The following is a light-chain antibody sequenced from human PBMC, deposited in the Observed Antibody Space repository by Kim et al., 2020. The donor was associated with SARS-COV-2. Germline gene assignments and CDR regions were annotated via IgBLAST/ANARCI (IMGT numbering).Light chain of an antibody. J-gene: IGKJ2*01. CDR2: AAS. V-gene: IGKV3-20*01. CDR1: QSAGRNY. CDR3: HQYAASPLT. Sequence: EIVLTQSPGTLSLSPGGRATLSCRASQSAGRNYLTWYQQKPGQAPRLLIYAASSRATGIPDRFSGGGSGTDFTLTITRLEPEDSAVYYCHQYAASPLTFGQGTKLEIK.